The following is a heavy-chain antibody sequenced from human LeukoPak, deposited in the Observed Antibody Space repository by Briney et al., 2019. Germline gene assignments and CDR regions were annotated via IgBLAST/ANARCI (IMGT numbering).Heavy chain of an antibody. V-gene: IGHV1-2*02. D-gene: IGHD6-19*01. CDR3: ARDLFAQRYSSGCPFDP. CDR2: INPYSGST. CDR1: GYTFTGYY. Sequence: ASVKVSCKASGYTFTGYYMHWVRQAPGQGLERMGWINPYSGSTNYAQKFQGRVTMTRDTSISTAYMELSRLTSDDTAVYYCARDLFAQRYSSGCPFDPWGQGTLVTVSS. J-gene: IGHJ5*02.